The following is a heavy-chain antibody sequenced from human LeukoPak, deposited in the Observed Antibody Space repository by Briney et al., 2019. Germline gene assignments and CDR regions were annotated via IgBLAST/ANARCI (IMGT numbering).Heavy chain of an antibody. V-gene: IGHV3-53*01. CDR2: IYSGGST. CDR3: ASSVVLRYFDWSQYGMDV. J-gene: IGHJ6*02. D-gene: IGHD3-9*01. Sequence: PGGSLRLSCAASGFTVSSNYMSWVRQAPGKGLEWVSVIYSGGSTYYADSVKGRFTISRDNSKNTLYLQMNSLRAEDTAVYYCASSVVLRYFDWSQYGMDVWGQGTTVTVSS. CDR1: GFTVSSNY.